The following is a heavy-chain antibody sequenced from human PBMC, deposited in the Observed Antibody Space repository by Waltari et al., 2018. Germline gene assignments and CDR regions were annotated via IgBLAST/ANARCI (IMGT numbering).Heavy chain of an antibody. V-gene: IGHV3-23*01. Sequence: EVQLLESGGGLVQPGGSLRLSCAASGFTFSSYAMSWVRQAPGKGLCWVSAISGSGGSTYYADSVKGRFTISRDNSKNTLYLQMNSLRAEDTALYYCAKDRRGYDQPVDFWGQGTLVTVSS. CDR3: AKDRRGYDQPVDF. D-gene: IGHD5-12*01. J-gene: IGHJ4*02. CDR1: GFTFSSYA. CDR2: ISGSGGST.